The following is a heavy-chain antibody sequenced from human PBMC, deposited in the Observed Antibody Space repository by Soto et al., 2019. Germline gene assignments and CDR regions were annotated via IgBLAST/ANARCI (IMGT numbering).Heavy chain of an antibody. J-gene: IGHJ5*02. Sequence: PGGSLRLSCAASGFTFSSYAMHWVRQAPGKGLEGVAVISYDGSNKYYADSVKGRFTISRDNSKNTLYLQMNSLRAEDTAVYYCARNNNWNYYGWFDPWGQGTLVTVSS. CDR3: ARNNNWNYYGWFDP. CDR2: ISYDGSNK. D-gene: IGHD1-7*01. CDR1: GFTFSSYA. V-gene: IGHV3-30-3*01.